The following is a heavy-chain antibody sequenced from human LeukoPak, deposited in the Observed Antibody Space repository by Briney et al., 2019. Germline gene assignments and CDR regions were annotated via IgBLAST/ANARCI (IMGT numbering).Heavy chain of an antibody. Sequence: ASVTVSCKASGYTFTSYDINWVRQAAGQGLEWMGWMNPNTGNTGYAQKFQGRVTMTRNTSISTAYMELSSLRSDDTAVFYCARGPPESISSDYWGQGTLVTVSS. J-gene: IGHJ4*02. CDR3: ARGPPESISSDY. V-gene: IGHV1-8*01. CDR1: GYTFTSYD. D-gene: IGHD6-13*01. CDR2: MNPNTGNT.